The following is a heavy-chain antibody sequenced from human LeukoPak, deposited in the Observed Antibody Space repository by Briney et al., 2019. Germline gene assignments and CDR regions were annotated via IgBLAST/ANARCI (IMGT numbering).Heavy chain of an antibody. CDR1: GGSITNYY. V-gene: IGHV4-59*08. CDR3: ARGPYSYDSSGAFDI. J-gene: IGHJ3*02. D-gene: IGHD3-22*01. Sequence: SETLSLTCTVSGGSITNYYWGWIRQPPGKGLEWMGYIYYSGSTNYNPSLKSRVTISVDTSKNQFSLKLSSVTAADTAVYFCARGPYSYDSSGAFDIWGQGTMVTVSS. CDR2: IYYSGST.